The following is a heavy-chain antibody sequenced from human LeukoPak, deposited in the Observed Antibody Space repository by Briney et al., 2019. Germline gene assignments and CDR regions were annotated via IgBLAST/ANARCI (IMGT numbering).Heavy chain of an antibody. Sequence: PGGSLRLSCAASGFTFSSYAMSWVRQAPGKGLEWVSAISGSGGSTYYTDSVKGRFTISRDNSKNTLYLQMNSLRAEDTAVYYCAKDRESSGWYGEWWFDPWGQGTLVTVSS. V-gene: IGHV3-23*01. D-gene: IGHD6-19*01. CDR3: AKDRESSGWYGEWWFDP. CDR1: GFTFSSYA. J-gene: IGHJ5*02. CDR2: ISGSGGST.